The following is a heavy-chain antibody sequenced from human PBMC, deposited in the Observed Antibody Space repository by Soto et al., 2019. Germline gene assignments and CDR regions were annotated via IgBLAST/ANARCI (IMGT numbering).Heavy chain of an antibody. CDR3: ALPLELQRSSDYYYYGMDV. J-gene: IGHJ6*02. D-gene: IGHD1-7*01. CDR1: GYSFTSYW. CDR2: IHPGDSDT. Sequence: PGESLKISCEASGYSFTSYWIGWVRQMPGKGLEWMGIIHPGDSDTRYSPSFQGQVTISADKSISTAYLQWSSLKASDTAMYYCALPLELQRSSDYYYYGMDVWGQGTTVTVSS. V-gene: IGHV5-51*01.